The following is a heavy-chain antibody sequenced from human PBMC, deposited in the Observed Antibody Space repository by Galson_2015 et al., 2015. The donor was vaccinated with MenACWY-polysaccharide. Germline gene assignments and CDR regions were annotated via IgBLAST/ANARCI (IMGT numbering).Heavy chain of an antibody. CDR3: AKDRPLRGLSVFYYGMDV. J-gene: IGHJ6*02. V-gene: IGHV3-30*18. Sequence: SLRLSCAVSGFIFSDYAIHWVRQAPGKGLEWLAVISYDGSNKYYLESVEGRFTISRDNSKDMVYLHMNSLRGEDTAVYFCAKDRPLRGLSVFYYGMDVWGRGTTVIVSS. CDR1: GFIFSDYA. CDR2: ISYDGSNK. D-gene: IGHD3-10*01.